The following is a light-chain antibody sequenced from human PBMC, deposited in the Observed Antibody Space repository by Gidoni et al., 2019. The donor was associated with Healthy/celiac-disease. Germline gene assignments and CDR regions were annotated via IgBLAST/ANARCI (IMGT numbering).Light chain of an antibody. J-gene: IGKJ3*01. CDR3: QQSYSTPPT. CDR1: QSISSY. CDR2: AAY. V-gene: IGKV1-39*01. Sequence: DSQMTQSPSSLYASVGDRVTINCRASQSISSYLNWYQQKPGKAPKLLIYAAYSLQSGVPSRFSGSGSGTDFTLTISSLQPEDFATYYCQQSYSTPPTFGPXTKVDIK.